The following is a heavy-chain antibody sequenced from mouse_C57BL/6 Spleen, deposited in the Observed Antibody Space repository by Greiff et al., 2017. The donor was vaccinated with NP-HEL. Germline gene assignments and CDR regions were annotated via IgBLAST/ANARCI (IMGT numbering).Heavy chain of an antibody. V-gene: IGHV5-6*01. CDR3: ARREGVRRDYAMDY. CDR2: ISSGGSYT. CDR1: GFTFSSYG. J-gene: IGHJ4*01. Sequence: VQLKQSGGDLVKPGGSLKLSCAASGFTFSSYGMSWVRQTPDKRLEWVATISSGGSYTYYPDSVKGRFTISSDNAKNTLYLQMSSLKSEDTAMYYCARREGVRRDYAMDYWGQGTSVTVSS. D-gene: IGHD2-14*01.